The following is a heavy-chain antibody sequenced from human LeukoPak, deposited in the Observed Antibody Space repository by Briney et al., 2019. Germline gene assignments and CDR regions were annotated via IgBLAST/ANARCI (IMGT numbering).Heavy chain of an antibody. D-gene: IGHD2-2*02. Sequence: SETLSLTCTVSGVSITTYYWSWIRQPPGKGLEWIGFIYYSGNTNYSPSLKSRVTISVDTSKNQFSLKLSSVTAADTAVYYCARAYTSWSFDYWGQGTLVTVSS. CDR1: GVSITTYY. J-gene: IGHJ4*02. CDR2: IYYSGNT. V-gene: IGHV4-59*01. CDR3: ARAYTSWSFDY.